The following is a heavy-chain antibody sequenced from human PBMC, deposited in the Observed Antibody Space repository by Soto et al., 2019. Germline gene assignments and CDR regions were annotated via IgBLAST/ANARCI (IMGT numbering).Heavy chain of an antibody. CDR1: GGTFSSYA. V-gene: IGHV1-69*04. CDR2: IIPILGIA. CDR3: ASEQLERLSYYYYGMDV. J-gene: IGHJ6*02. D-gene: IGHD1-1*01. Sequence: ASVKVSCKASGGTFSSYAISWVRQAPGQGLEWMGRIIPILGIANYAQKFQGRVTITADKSTSTAYMELSSLRSEDTAVYYCASEQLERLSYYYYGMDVWGQGTTVTVSS.